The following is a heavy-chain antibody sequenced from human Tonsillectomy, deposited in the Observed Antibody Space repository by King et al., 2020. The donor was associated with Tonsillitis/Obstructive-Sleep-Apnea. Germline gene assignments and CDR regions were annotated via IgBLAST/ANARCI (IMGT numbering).Heavy chain of an antibody. CDR1: GGSISSYY. Sequence: QLQESGPGLVKPSETLSLTCTVSGGSISSYYWSWIRQPPGKGLEWIGYIYYSGSTNYNPSLKSRVTISVDTSKNQFSLKLSSVTAADTAVYDCARHECRYDFWSGYGNWFDPWGQGTLVTVSS. CDR2: IYYSGST. V-gene: IGHV4-59*08. J-gene: IGHJ5*02. D-gene: IGHD3-3*01. CDR3: ARHECRYDFWSGYGNWFDP.